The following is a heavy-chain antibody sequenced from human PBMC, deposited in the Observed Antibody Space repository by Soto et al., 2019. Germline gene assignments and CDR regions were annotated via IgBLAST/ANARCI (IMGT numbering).Heavy chain of an antibody. Sequence: GGSLRLSCAASGFTFSSYAMHWVRQAPGKGLEWVAVISYDGSNKYYADSVKGRFTISRDNSKNTLYLQMNSLRAEDTAVYYCAKAGGTPYYFDYWGQGTLVTVSS. CDR2: ISYDGSNK. D-gene: IGHD3-16*01. J-gene: IGHJ4*02. V-gene: IGHV3-30-3*01. CDR3: AKAGGTPYYFDY. CDR1: GFTFSSYA.